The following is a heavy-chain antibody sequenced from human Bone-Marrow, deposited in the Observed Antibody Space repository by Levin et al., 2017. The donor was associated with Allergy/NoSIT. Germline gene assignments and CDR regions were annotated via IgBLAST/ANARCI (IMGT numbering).Heavy chain of an antibody. D-gene: IGHD2-2*01. CDR1: GGIFGSSD. J-gene: IGHJ1*01. CDR3: ATSGSSSWEYFNH. CDR2: IIPKFGTT. Sequence: ASVKVSCKASGGIFGSSDMSWVRQAPGQGLEWMGGIIPKFGTTNNAQKFQGRVTITADESTSTAYMELRSLRSEDTAVYYCATSGSSSWEYFNHWGQGTLVTVSS. V-gene: IGHV1-69*13.